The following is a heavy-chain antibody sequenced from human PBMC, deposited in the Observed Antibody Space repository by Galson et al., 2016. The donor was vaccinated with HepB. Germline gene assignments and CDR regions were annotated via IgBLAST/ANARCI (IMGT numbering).Heavy chain of an antibody. CDR2: LCYTGSA. J-gene: IGHJ5*02. Sequence: LSLTCTVSGGSISSSGYCWGWIRQPPGKGLEWIGSLCYTGSAYYTPSLKSRVTISVDTSKNKFSLKLNSVTAADPAVFYCARLLGGSSWMGNWFDPWGQGTLVTVSS. CDR3: ARLLGGSSWMGNWFDP. CDR1: GGSISSSGYC. V-gene: IGHV4-39*01. D-gene: IGHD6-13*01.